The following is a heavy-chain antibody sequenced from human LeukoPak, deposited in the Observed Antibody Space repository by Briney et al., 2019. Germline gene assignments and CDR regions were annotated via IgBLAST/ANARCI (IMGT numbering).Heavy chain of an antibody. Sequence: ASVKVSCKASGYTFTGYYMHWVRQAPGQGLEWMGWIDPNSGGTNYAQKFQGWVTMTRDTSISIAYMELSRLRSDDTAVYYCARAHCSSTSCSPGAFDIWGQGTMVTVSS. CDR2: IDPNSGGT. J-gene: IGHJ3*02. V-gene: IGHV1-2*04. CDR3: ARAHCSSTSCSPGAFDI. D-gene: IGHD2-2*01. CDR1: GYTFTGYY.